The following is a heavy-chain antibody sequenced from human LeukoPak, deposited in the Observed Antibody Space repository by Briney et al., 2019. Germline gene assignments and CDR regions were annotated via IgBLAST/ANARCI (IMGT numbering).Heavy chain of an antibody. CDR1: GGAFSSYA. J-gene: IGHJ4*02. Sequence: GASVKVSCKASGGAFSSYAISWVRQAPGQGLEWMGGIIPIFGTANYAQKFQGRVTITAYESTSTAYMELSSLRSEDTAVYYCARGPDYGGNSLWGQGTLVTVSS. CDR3: ARGPDYGGNSL. V-gene: IGHV1-69*13. CDR2: IIPIFGTA. D-gene: IGHD4-23*01.